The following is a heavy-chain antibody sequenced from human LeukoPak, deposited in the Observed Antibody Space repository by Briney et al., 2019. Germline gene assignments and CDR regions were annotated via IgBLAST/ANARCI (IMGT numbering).Heavy chain of an antibody. V-gene: IGHV3-74*01. J-gene: IGHJ4*02. CDR2: INPDGSST. CDR3: ARVSSLWSFDY. Sequence: PGGSLRLSCAASGFTFSTYWMHWVRQTPGKGLVWVSRINPDGSSTAYADSVKGRFTISRDNARNTLYLQLNSRGAEDTAVYYCARVSSLWSFDYWGQGTLVTVSS. D-gene: IGHD3-10*01. CDR1: GFTFSTYW.